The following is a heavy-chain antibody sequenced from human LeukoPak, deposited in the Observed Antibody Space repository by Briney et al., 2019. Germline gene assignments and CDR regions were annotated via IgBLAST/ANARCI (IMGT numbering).Heavy chain of an antibody. V-gene: IGHV3-23*01. J-gene: IGHJ4*02. CDR2: ISGSGGST. Sequence: GGSLRLSCAASGFTFSSYAMSWVRQAPGKGLEWVSAISGSGGSTYHADSVKGRFTISRDNSKNTLYLQMNSLRAEDTAVYYCAKHTVAGTSYYFDYWGQGTLVTVSS. CDR1: GFTFSSYA. D-gene: IGHD6-19*01. CDR3: AKHTVAGTSYYFDY.